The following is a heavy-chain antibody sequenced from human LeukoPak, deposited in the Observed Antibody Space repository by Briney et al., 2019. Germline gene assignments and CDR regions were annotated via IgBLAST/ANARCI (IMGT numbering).Heavy chain of an antibody. V-gene: IGHV4-39*07. CDR1: GGSISSSSYY. CDR2: IYYSGST. CDR3: ARGGVTTTPYYYYYMDV. J-gene: IGHJ6*03. D-gene: IGHD4-17*01. Sequence: SETLSLTCTVSGGSISSSSYYWGWIRQPPGKGLEWIGSIYYSGSTYYNPSLKSRVTMSVDTSKNQFSLKLSSVTAADTAVYYCARGGVTTTPYYYYYMDVWGKGTTVTISS.